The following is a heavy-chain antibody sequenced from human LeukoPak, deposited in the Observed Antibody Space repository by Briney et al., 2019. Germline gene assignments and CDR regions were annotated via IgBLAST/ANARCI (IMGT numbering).Heavy chain of an antibody. Sequence: ASVKVSCKASGYTFTGYYIHWVRQAPGQGLEWMGWINPYSCDTNTVQKFQGRVTMTRDASITTAYMEISGLTSDDTALYYCAREPSGSGGYDYWGQGTLVTVSS. CDR1: GYTFTGYY. D-gene: IGHD3-10*01. CDR3: AREPSGSGGYDY. J-gene: IGHJ4*02. V-gene: IGHV1-2*02. CDR2: INPYSCDT.